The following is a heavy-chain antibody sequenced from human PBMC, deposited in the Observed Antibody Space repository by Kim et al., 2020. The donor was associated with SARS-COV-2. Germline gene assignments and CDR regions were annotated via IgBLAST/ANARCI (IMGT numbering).Heavy chain of an antibody. D-gene: IGHD3-10*01. CDR3: ARDPTRYYYGSGSYVDY. CDR1: GYTFTSYG. CDR2: ISAYNGNT. V-gene: IGHV1-18*01. J-gene: IGHJ4*02. Sequence: ASVKVSCKASGYTFTSYGISWVRQAPGQGLEWMGWISAYNGNTNYAQKLQGRVTMTTDTSTSTAYMELRSLRSDDTAVYYCARDPTRYYYGSGSYVDYWGQGTLVTVSS.